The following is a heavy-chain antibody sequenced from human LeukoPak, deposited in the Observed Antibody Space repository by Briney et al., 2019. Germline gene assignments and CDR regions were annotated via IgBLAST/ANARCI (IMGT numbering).Heavy chain of an antibody. J-gene: IGHJ4*02. CDR2: TYYRYKWYN. Sequence: SQTLSLTCALSGDSLSSNSAAWDWVRQSPSRGLEWLGRTYYRYKWYNDYAVSMKSRITINPDTSKDQFSLQLNSVTPEDTAVYYCARDAGSGWSSFDYWGQGTLVTVSS. D-gene: IGHD6-19*01. V-gene: IGHV6-1*01. CDR3: ARDAGSGWSSFDY. CDR1: GDSLSSNSAA.